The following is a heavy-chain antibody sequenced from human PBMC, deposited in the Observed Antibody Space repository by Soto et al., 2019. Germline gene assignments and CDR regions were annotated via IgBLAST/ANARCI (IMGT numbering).Heavy chain of an antibody. J-gene: IGHJ4*02. CDR1: GGSISSGGYS. D-gene: IGHD3-9*01. Sequence: PSETLSLTCAVSGGSISSGGYSWSWIRQPPGKGLEWIGYIYHSGSTYYNPSLKSRVTISVDRSKNQFSLKLSSVTAADTAVYYCARGAYYDILTYYFDYWGQGTLVTVSS. CDR3: ARGAYYDILTYYFDY. V-gene: IGHV4-30-2*01. CDR2: IYHSGST.